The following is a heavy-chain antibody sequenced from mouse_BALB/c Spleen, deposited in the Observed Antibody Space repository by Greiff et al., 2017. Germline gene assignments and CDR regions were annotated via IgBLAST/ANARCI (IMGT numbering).Heavy chain of an antibody. CDR3: ARGKGYYFDY. D-gene: IGHD2-1*01. V-gene: IGHV1S81*02. CDR1: GYTFTSYW. CDR2: INPSNGRT. Sequence: QVQLKQPGAELVKPGASVKLSCKASGYTFTSYWMHWVKQRPGQGLEWIGEINPSNGRTNYNEKFKSKATLTVDKSSSTAYMQLSSLTSEDSAVYYCARGKGYYFDYWGQGTTLTVSS. J-gene: IGHJ2*01.